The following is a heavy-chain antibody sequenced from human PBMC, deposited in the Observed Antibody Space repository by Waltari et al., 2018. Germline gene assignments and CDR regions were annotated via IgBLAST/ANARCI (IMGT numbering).Heavy chain of an antibody. CDR3: ARWYYDFWSGSLYYYYGMDV. CDR1: GGTFSSYA. D-gene: IGHD3-3*01. Sequence: QVQLVQSGAEVKKPGSSVKVSCKASGGTFSSYAISWVRQAPGQGLEWMGGIIPIFGTANYAQKFQGRVTITADESTSTAYMELSSLRSEDTTVYYCARWYYDFWSGSLYYYYGMDVWGQGTTVTVSS. J-gene: IGHJ6*02. V-gene: IGHV1-69*13. CDR2: IIPIFGTA.